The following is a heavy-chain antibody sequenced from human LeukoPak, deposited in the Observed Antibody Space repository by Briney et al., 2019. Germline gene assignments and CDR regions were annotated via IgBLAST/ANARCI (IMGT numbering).Heavy chain of an antibody. CDR3: AGSYYGVFDY. D-gene: IGHD1-26*01. Sequence: PSETLSLTRTVSGGSISSYYWSWIRQPPEKGLEWTGYIYYSGSTNYNPSLKSRVTISVDTSKNQFSLKLSSVTAADTAVYYCAGSYYGVFDYWGQGTLVTVSS. J-gene: IGHJ4*02. V-gene: IGHV4-59*01. CDR1: GGSISSYY. CDR2: IYYSGST.